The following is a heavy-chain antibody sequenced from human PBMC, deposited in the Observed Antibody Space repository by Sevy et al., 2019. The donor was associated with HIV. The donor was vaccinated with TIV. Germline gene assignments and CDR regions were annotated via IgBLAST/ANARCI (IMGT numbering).Heavy chain of an antibody. Sequence: GGSLRLSCAASGFTFSSYSMNWVRQAPGKGLEWVSYISSSSSTIYYADSVKGRFTISRDNAKNSLYLQMNSLRDEDTAVYYCARDPEGIVVVGAATGCAFDIWGQGTMVTVSS. D-gene: IGHD2-15*01. CDR3: ARDPEGIVVVGAATGCAFDI. V-gene: IGHV3-48*02. CDR2: ISSSSSTI. J-gene: IGHJ3*02. CDR1: GFTFSSYS.